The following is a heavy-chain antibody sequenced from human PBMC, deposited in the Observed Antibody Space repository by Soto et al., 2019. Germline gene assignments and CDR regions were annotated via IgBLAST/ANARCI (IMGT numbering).Heavy chain of an antibody. D-gene: IGHD3-22*01. V-gene: IGHV1-2*04. CDR3: ARYSLRSSGSNNWFDP. CDR1: GYTFTGYY. Sequence: GASVKVSCKASGYTFTGYYMHWVRQAPGQGLEWMGWINPNSGGTNYAQKFQGWVTMTRDTSISTAYMELSRLRSDDTAVYYCARYSLRSSGSNNWFDPWGQGTLVTVSS. CDR2: INPNSGGT. J-gene: IGHJ5*02.